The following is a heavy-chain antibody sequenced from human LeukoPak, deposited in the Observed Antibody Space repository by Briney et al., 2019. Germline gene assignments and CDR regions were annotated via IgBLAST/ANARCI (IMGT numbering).Heavy chain of an antibody. V-gene: IGHV1-46*01. D-gene: IGHD1-26*01. CDR2: INPSGGST. CDR1: GYTFTSYY. CDR3: ARGVVNSGSYDSYIDV. Sequence: ASVKVSCKASGYTFTSYYMHWVRQAPGQGLEWMGIINPSGGSTSYAQKFQGRVTMTRDTSTSTVYMELSSLRSEDTAVYYCARGVVNSGSYDSYIDVWGKGTTVTVSS. J-gene: IGHJ6*03.